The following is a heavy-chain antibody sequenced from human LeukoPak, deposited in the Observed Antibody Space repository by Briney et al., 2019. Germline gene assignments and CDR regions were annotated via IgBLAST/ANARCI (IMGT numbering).Heavy chain of an antibody. J-gene: IGHJ4*02. CDR2: ISAYNGNT. V-gene: IGHV1-18*01. CDR3: ARDLRIAVAGPFDY. Sequence: ASVKVSCKASGYTFTSYGISWVRQAPGQGLEWMGWISAYNGNTNYAQKLQGRVTMTTDKSTSTAYMELRSLRSDDTAVYYCARDLRIAVAGPFDYWGQGTLVTVSS. D-gene: IGHD6-19*01. CDR1: GYTFTSYG.